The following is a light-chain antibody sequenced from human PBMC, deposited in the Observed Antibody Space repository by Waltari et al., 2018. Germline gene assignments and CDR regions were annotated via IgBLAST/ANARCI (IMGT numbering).Light chain of an antibody. CDR1: QSVSRA. CDR3: QHYVRLPAT. J-gene: IGKJ1*01. V-gene: IGKV3-20*01. Sequence: EIVLTQSPGTLSLSPGQRATLSCWASQSVSRALAWYQQKPGQVPRLLIYDASSRATGSPDRFSGSGSGTDFSLTISRLEPEDFAVYYCQHYVRLPATFGQGTKVDIK. CDR2: DAS.